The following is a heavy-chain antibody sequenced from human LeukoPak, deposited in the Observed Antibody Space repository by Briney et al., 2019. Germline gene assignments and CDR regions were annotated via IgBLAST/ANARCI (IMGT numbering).Heavy chain of an antibody. CDR3: VVGGRGYSYGRSDY. V-gene: IGHV4-59*01. Sequence: SETLSLTCTVSGGSISSYYWSWIRQPPGKGLEWIGYIYYSGSTNYNPSLTSRVPISVDTSKNQFPLKLSSVTAADTAVYYCVVGGRGYSYGRSDYWGQGTLVTVSS. D-gene: IGHD5-18*01. J-gene: IGHJ4*02. CDR1: GGSISSYY. CDR2: IYYSGST.